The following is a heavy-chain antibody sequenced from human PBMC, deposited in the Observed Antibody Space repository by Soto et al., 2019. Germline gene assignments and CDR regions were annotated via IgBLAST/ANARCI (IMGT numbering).Heavy chain of an antibody. D-gene: IGHD1-1*01. Sequence: QVHLVQSGAEVKKPGASVKVSCKGSGYTFTSYGITWVRQAPGQGLEWMGWISARNGDTDYAQKRQGRVTVPRDTSTSTAYMELRSLRSDDTAVYYCARGRYGDYWGQGALVTVYS. CDR1: GYTFTSYG. CDR2: ISARNGDT. J-gene: IGHJ4*02. CDR3: ARGRYGDY. V-gene: IGHV1-18*01.